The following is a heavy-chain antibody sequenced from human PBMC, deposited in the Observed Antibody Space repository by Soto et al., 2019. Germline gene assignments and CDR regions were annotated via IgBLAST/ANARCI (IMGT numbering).Heavy chain of an antibody. J-gene: IGHJ4*02. CDR1: GFTFSDYA. CDR2: ITGSGDYT. CDR3: AKARYYDSTGYLYYFDY. V-gene: IGHV3-23*01. Sequence: GGSLRLSCAASGFTFSDYAMSWVRQAPGKGLEWVSSITGSGDYTYYADSVKGRFTISRDNSKNTLYLQMNSLRAEDTAVYYCAKARYYDSTGYLYYFDYWGQGTLVTVSS. D-gene: IGHD3-22*01.